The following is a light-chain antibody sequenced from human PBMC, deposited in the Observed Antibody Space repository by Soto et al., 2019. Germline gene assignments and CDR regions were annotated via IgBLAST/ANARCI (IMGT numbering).Light chain of an antibody. V-gene: IGKV1-5*01. CDR3: QQYNSYSPTT. CDR2: DAS. Sequence: DIQMTQSPSTLSAYVGDRVTITCRASRSISSWLAWYQQKPGKAPKLLIYDASSLKSGVPSRFSGSGSGTEFTLTISSLQPDDFATYYCQQYNSYSPTTFGQGTKV. J-gene: IGKJ1*01. CDR1: RSISSW.